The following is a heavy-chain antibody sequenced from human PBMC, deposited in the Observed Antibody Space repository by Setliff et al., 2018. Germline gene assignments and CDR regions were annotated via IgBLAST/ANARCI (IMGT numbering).Heavy chain of an antibody. J-gene: IGHJ6*03. Sequence: SETLSLTCAVYGGSFSGYYWSWIRQPPGKGLEWIGEINHSGSTNYNPSLKSRVTISVDTSKNQFSLKLSSVTAADTAAYYCARKSRNIVVVPAAVIYYYYYYMDVWGKGTTVTVSS. CDR2: INHSGST. CDR3: ARKSRNIVVVPAAVIYYYYYYMDV. CDR1: GGSFSGYY. V-gene: IGHV4-34*01. D-gene: IGHD2-2*01.